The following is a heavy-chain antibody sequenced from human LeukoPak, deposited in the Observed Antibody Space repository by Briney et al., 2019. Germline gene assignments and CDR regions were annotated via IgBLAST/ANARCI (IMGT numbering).Heavy chain of an antibody. J-gene: IGHJ4*02. CDR1: GFIFSSYT. CDR3: ASRRARGWPFES. Sequence: PGGSLRLSCVASGFIFSSYTMSWVRQAPGQGLEWVSSLDGSGGYTYHADSVKGRFTISRDNSKNTLYLQMNSLRAEDTATYYCASRRARGWPFESWGQGTLVTVSS. CDR2: LDGSGGYT. V-gene: IGHV3-23*01. D-gene: IGHD6-19*01.